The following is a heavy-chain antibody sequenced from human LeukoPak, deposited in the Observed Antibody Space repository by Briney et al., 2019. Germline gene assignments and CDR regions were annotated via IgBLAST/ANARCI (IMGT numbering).Heavy chain of an antibody. CDR2: INHSGST. J-gene: IGHJ6*03. CDR3: ARHGAAAGYYYYYYMDV. V-gene: IGHV4-34*01. Sequence: SETLSLTCAVYGGSFSGYYWSWIRQPPGKGLEWIGEINHSGSTNYNPSLKSRVTISVDTSKNQFSLKLSSVTAADTAVYYCARHGAAAGYYYYYYMDVWGKGTTVTISS. D-gene: IGHD6-13*01. CDR1: GGSFSGYY.